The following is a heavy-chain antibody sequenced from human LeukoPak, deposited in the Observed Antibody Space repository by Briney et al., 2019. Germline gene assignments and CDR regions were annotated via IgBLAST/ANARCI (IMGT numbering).Heavy chain of an antibody. CDR1: GGSISSYY. CDR2: IYYSGST. Sequence: SETLSLTCTVSGGSISSYYWSWIRQPPGKGLEWIGYIYYSGSTNYNPSLKSRVTISVDTSKNQFSLKLSSVTAADTAVYYCARLNWNYVAFDYWGQGTLSPSPQ. D-gene: IGHD1-7*01. V-gene: IGHV4-59*01. CDR3: ARLNWNYVAFDY. J-gene: IGHJ4*02.